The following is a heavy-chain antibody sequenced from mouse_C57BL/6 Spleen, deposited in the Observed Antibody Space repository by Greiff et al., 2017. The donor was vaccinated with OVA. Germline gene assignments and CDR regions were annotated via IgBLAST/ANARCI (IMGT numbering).Heavy chain of an antibody. CDR1: GYTFTNYW. Sequence: VQLQQSGAELVRPGPSVKMSCKASGYTFTNYWIGWAKQRPGHGLEWIGDIYPGGGYTNYNEKFKGKVTLTADKSSSTAYMQFSSLTSEDSAIYYCARKYDYDEGGFDYWGQGTTLTVSS. V-gene: IGHV1-63*01. D-gene: IGHD2-4*01. CDR3: ARKYDYDEGGFDY. CDR2: IYPGGGYT. J-gene: IGHJ2*01.